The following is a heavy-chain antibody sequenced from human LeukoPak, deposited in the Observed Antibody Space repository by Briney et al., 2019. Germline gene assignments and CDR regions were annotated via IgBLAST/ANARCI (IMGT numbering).Heavy chain of an antibody. CDR3: ANRRGTSGWSEGYFDY. CDR1: GFSLSTRGVG. CDR2: IYWDDDK. J-gene: IGHJ4*02. Sequence: GSGPTLVNPTQTLTLTCTFSGFSLSTRGVGVGWIRQPPGKAPEWLALIYWDDDKRYSPSLKSRLTITKDTSKNQVVLTMTNVDPLDTATYYCANRRGTSGWSEGYFDYWGQGTLVTVSS. V-gene: IGHV2-5*02. D-gene: IGHD6-19*01.